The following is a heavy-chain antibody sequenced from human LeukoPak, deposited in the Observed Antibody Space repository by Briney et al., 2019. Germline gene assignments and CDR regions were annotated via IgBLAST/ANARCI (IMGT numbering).Heavy chain of an antibody. D-gene: IGHD3-10*01. J-gene: IGHJ4*02. CDR2: ICYIVINK. Sequence: GGSLRLSCAASGFTFSSYGMKWVRQAPGKGLEWVAGICYIVINKYYADSLKGRFPISRHNSKTTLYLQMPSLRAEDTAVYYCARALHYYGSGSYYNWGQGTLVTVSS. V-gene: IGHV3-33*01. CDR1: GFTFSSYG. CDR3: ARALHYYGSGSYYN.